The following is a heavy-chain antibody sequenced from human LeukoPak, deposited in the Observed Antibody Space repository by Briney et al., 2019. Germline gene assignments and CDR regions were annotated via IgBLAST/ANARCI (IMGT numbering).Heavy chain of an antibody. CDR1: GGSFSGFY. CDR3: ARVAGYLPTRWFDP. V-gene: IGHV4-34*01. D-gene: IGHD6-25*01. Sequence: PSETLSLTCAVYGGSFSGFYWGWIRHVPGKGLEWIGEINYTGSTSYNPSLKSRVTISVDTSQNQFFLLLTSVTAADTAVYYCARVAGYLPTRWFDPWGQGTHVTVSS. CDR2: INYTGST. J-gene: IGHJ5*02.